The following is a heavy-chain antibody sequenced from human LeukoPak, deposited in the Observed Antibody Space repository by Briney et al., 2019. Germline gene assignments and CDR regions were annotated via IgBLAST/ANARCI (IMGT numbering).Heavy chain of an antibody. D-gene: IGHD2-2*01. J-gene: IGHJ4*02. CDR1: GFTFSSYS. CDR2: ISSSSSTI. Sequence: PGGSLRLSCAASGFTFSSYSMNWVRQAPGEGLEWVSYISSSSSTIYYAASVKGRFTISRDNAKNSLYLQMNSLRAEDTAVYYCAKALIVVVPAAPDYWGQGTLVTVSS. V-gene: IGHV3-48*01. CDR3: AKALIVVVPAAPDY.